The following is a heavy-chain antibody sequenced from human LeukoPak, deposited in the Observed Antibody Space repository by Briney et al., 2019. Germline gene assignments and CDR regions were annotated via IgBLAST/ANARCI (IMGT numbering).Heavy chain of an antibody. J-gene: IGHJ3*02. CDR3: ARDVVMITFGGVIVPDAFDI. V-gene: IGHV4-4*07. D-gene: IGHD3-16*02. CDR1: GGSISSYY. Sequence: SETLSLTCTVSGGSISSYYWSWIRQPAGKGLEWIGRIYTSGSTNHNPSLKSRVTMSVDTSKNQFSLKLSSVTAADTAVYYCARDVVMITFGGVIVPDAFDIWGQGTMVTVSS. CDR2: IYTSGST.